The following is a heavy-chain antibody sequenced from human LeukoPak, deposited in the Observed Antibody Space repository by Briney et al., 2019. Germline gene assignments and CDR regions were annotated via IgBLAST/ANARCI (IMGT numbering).Heavy chain of an antibody. V-gene: IGHV3-30*02. Sequence: GGSLRLSCAASRFTFSSYDMQWVRQAPGKGLEWVAFIRYDGSNKYYADSVKGRFTISRDNSKNTLYLQMNSLRAEDTAVYYCARAGDGYSDAFDIWGQGTMVTVSS. CDR1: RFTFSSYD. D-gene: IGHD5-24*01. J-gene: IGHJ3*02. CDR2: IRYDGSNK. CDR3: ARAGDGYSDAFDI.